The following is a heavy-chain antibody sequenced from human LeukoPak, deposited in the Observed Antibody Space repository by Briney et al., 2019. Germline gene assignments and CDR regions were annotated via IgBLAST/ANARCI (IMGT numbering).Heavy chain of an antibody. CDR1: GGSFSGYY. CDR3: ARNYGSGSYHY. CDR2: INHSGST. Sequence: PSETLSLTCAVYGGSFSGYYWSWIRQPPGKGLEWTGEINHSGSTNYNPSLKSRVTISVDTSKNQFSLKLSSVTAADTAVYYCARNYGSGSYHYWGQGTLVTVSS. V-gene: IGHV4-34*01. D-gene: IGHD3-10*01. J-gene: IGHJ4*02.